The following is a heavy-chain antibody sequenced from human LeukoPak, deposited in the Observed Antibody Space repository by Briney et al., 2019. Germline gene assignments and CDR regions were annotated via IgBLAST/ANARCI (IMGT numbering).Heavy chain of an antibody. CDR2: INPNSGDT. Sequence: ASVKVSCKASGYTFSSYYMHWVRQAPGQGLEWMGWINPNSGDTHYAQKFRDRFTMTKDTSISTAYMELSRLSSDDTAVYYCARDLTGTAEDYWGQGTLVTVSS. CDR1: GYTFSSYY. D-gene: IGHD1-20*01. J-gene: IGHJ4*02. CDR3: ARDLTGTAEDY. V-gene: IGHV1-2*02.